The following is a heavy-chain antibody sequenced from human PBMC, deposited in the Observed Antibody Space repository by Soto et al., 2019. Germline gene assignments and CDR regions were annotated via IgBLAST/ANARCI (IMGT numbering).Heavy chain of an antibody. CDR1: GYTFTDHY. CDR3: ARGIIGPRLTYYGMDV. Sequence: QVQLVQSGAEVKKPGASVKVSYVASGYTFTDHYIHWVRQAPGQGLEWMGWINPHSGDTIYAQKFQGRVTLTRDTSISTAYMELSSLRSEDTAVYYCARGIIGPRLTYYGMDVWGQGTTVTVSS. V-gene: IGHV1-2*02. D-gene: IGHD2-15*01. J-gene: IGHJ6*02. CDR2: INPHSGDT.